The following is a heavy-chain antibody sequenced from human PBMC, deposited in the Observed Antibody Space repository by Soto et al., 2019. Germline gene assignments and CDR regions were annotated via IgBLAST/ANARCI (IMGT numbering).Heavy chain of an antibody. D-gene: IGHD3-10*01. CDR3: ARGGRFGVLLGFDP. V-gene: IGHV1-69*01. CDR1: GGAFSSYA. J-gene: IGHJ5*02. CDR2: IIPIFGTA. Sequence: QVQLVQSGAEVKKPGSSVKVSCKASGGAFSSYAIRWVRQAPGQGLEWMGGIIPIFGTANYAQKFQGRVTMTADESTSTAYMELSSLRSEDTAVYYCARGGRFGVLLGFDPWAQGTLVTVSS.